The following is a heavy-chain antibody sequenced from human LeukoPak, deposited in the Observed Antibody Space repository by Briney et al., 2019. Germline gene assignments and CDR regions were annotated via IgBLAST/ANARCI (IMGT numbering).Heavy chain of an antibody. Sequence: PSETLSLTCTVSGGSISSSSYYWSWIRQPAGKGLEWIGRIYTSGSTNYNPSLKSRVTMSVDTSKNQFSLKLSSVTAADTAVYYCASDTYYYDSSGYYYSLGMDVWGQGTTVTVSS. V-gene: IGHV4-61*02. CDR3: ASDTYYYDSSGYYYSLGMDV. J-gene: IGHJ6*02. D-gene: IGHD3-22*01. CDR1: GGSISSSSYY. CDR2: IYTSGST.